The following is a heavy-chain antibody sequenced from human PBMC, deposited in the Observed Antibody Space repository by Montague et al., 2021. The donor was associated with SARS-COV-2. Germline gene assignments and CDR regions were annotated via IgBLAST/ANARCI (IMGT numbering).Heavy chain of an antibody. CDR1: GASLSSDSLS. Sequence: VSPGASLSSDSLSWHWIRQSPSRGLEWLASTYYRSKWYNDSAPSVSGRATVKPDTSRNQFSLHLDSVTPEDTALYFCAREMDSSFDVWGKGTMVTVSS. V-gene: IGHV6-1*01. CDR3: AREMDSSFDV. CDR2: TYYRSKWYN. D-gene: IGHD2-2*03. J-gene: IGHJ3*01.